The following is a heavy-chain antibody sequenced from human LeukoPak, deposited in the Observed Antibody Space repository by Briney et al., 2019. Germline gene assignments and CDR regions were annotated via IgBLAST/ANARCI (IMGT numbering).Heavy chain of an antibody. Sequence: ASVKVSCKASGYTFTSYGISWVRQAPGQGLEWMGWISAYNGNTNYAQKLQGRVTMTPDTSTSTAYMELRSLRSDDTAVYYCARVRIDHGGTPMDVWGQGTTVTVSS. CDR3: ARVRIDHGGTPMDV. CDR1: GYTFTSYG. J-gene: IGHJ6*02. CDR2: ISAYNGNT. V-gene: IGHV1-18*01. D-gene: IGHD4-23*01.